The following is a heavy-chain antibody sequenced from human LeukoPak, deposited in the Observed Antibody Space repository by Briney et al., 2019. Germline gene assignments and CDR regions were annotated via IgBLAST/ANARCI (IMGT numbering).Heavy chain of an antibody. CDR3: ATGRSCTTCYLPDY. D-gene: IGHD2-2*01. V-gene: IGHV3-74*01. J-gene: IGHJ4*02. CDR2: INTDGSST. CDR1: GFTFSSCW. Sequence: GGSLRLSCAASGFTFSSCWMHWVRQAPGKGLVWVSRINTDGSSTSYADSVKGRFTISRDNAKNSLYLQMNSLRAEDTAVYHCATGRSCTTCYLPDYWGQGTLVTVSS.